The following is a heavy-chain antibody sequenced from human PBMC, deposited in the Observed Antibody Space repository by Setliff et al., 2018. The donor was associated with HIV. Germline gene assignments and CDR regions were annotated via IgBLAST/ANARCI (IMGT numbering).Heavy chain of an antibody. J-gene: IGHJ4*02. Sequence: ASVKVSCKASGFAFTNFHIHWVRQAPGRGLEWMGSIKPNRGVTKYAQTFQGRVTMTRDTSISTAYMELSRLRSDDTAVYFCARARDGFNFGLKYWGEGTLVTVSS. D-gene: IGHD3-10*01. CDR1: GFAFTNFH. V-gene: IGHV1-2*02. CDR3: ARARDGFNFGLKY. CDR2: IKPNRGVT.